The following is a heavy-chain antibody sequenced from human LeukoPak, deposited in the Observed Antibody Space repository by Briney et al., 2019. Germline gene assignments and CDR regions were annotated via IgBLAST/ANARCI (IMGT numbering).Heavy chain of an antibody. CDR3: ARGRLVLGVSVFAP. J-gene: IGHJ5*02. D-gene: IGHD3-10*01. Sequence: PSETLSLTCAVYGGSFSGYYWGWIRQPPGKGLEWMGEINHSGSTNYNPSLKSRVTISVDTSKNQFSLKLSSVTAADMAVYYCARGRLVLGVSVFAPWGQGTLVTVSS. CDR1: GGSFSGYY. V-gene: IGHV4-34*01. CDR2: INHSGST.